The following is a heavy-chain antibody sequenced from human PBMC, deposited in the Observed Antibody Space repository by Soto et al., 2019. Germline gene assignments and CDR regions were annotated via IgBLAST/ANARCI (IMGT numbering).Heavy chain of an antibody. CDR3: TRAGSYRFDY. CDR2: ISGSGGST. CDR1: GFTFSSYA. J-gene: IGHJ4*02. Sequence: EVPLLESGGGLVQPGGSLRLSCAASGFTFSSYAMSWVRQAPGKGLEWVSAISGSGGSTYYADSVKGRFTISRDNAKNTLYLQMNSLRADDTAVYYCTRAGSYRFDYWGQGTLFTVSS. V-gene: IGHV3-23*01. D-gene: IGHD1-26*01.